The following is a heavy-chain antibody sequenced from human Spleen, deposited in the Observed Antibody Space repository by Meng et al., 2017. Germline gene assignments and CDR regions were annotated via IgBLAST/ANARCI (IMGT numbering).Heavy chain of an antibody. Sequence: GESLKISCAVSGFSVSSNYMSWVRQAPGKGLEWVSVLYSGGRTYYRDSVKGRFTISRDNAKNSLYLQMNSLRAEDTAVYYCARGRIAAAVYWGQGTLVTVSS. CDR2: LYSGGRT. J-gene: IGHJ4*02. CDR3: ARGRIAAAVY. CDR1: GFSVSSNY. D-gene: IGHD6-13*01. V-gene: IGHV3-66*01.